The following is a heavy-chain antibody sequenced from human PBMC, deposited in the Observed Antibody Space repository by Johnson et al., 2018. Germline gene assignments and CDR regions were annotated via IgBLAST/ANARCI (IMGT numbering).Heavy chain of an antibody. CDR1: GGTFSNYA. CDR3: ARPYSYGPYYSSYNMDV. J-gene: IGHJ6*02. D-gene: IGHD5-18*01. CDR2: IIPILGSA. V-gene: IGHV1-69*11. Sequence: QVQLLESGAEVKKPGSSVKVSCKASGGTFSNYAISWVRQAPGQGLEWMGGIIPILGSANYAQKFQGRVTITADESTTTVYMELRSLRSEDTAVYFCARPYSYGPYYSSYNMDVWGQGTTVTVSS.